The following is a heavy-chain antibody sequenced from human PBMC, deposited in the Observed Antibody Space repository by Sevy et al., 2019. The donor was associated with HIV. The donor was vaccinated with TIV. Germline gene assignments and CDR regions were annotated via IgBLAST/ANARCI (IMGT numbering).Heavy chain of an antibody. CDR2: INAYNGNT. V-gene: IGHV1-18*01. CDR3: ARDWAPGYYYDAIGVKRDYYFDY. J-gene: IGHJ4*02. Sequence: ASVKVSCKASDYTFSTQGFNWVRQAPGQGLEWMGWINAYNGNTKYAQKFQGRVTMTTDTSTITAYMELRSLTSDDTAVYYCARDWAPGYYYDAIGVKRDYYFDYWGQGTLVTVSS. D-gene: IGHD3-22*01. CDR1: DYTFSTQG.